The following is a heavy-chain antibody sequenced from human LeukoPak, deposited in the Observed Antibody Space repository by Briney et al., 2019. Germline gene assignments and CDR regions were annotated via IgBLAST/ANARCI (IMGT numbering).Heavy chain of an antibody. D-gene: IGHD6-19*01. CDR3: ARGVKRSSGWTHYFDY. CDR2: MNPNSGNT. CDR1: GYTFTSYD. Sequence: GASVKVSCKASGYTFTSYDINWVRQATGQGLEWMGWMNPNSGNTGYAQKFQGRVTMTRNTSISTAYMELSSLRSEDTAVYYCARGVKRSSGWTHYFDYWGQGTLVTVSS. V-gene: IGHV1-8*01. J-gene: IGHJ4*02.